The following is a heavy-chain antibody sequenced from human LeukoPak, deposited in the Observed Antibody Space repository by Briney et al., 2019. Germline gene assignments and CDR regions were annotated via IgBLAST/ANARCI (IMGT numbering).Heavy chain of an antibody. Sequence: GASVKVSCKASGYTFTGYYMHWVRQAPGQGLEWMGWINPNSGGTNYAQKFQGRVTMTRDTSISTAYMELTRLRSDDTAVFYCAPSSVSSWSPHFDYWGQGTLVTVSS. CDR1: GYTFTGYY. D-gene: IGHD6-13*01. CDR2: INPNSGGT. J-gene: IGHJ4*02. V-gene: IGHV1-2*02. CDR3: APSSVSSWSPHFDY.